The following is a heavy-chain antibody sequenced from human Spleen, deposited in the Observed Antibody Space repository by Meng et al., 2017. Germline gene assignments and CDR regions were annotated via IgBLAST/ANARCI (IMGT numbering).Heavy chain of an antibody. D-gene: IGHD3-22*01. CDR1: GGSISGSS. Sequence: QVTLQGAGPDPVKSSGTSSLTCAVSGGSISGSSWSWIRQPPGKGLEWIGEINHSGSTNYNPSLKSRVTISVDTSKNQFSLMLSSVTAADTAVYYCARGCSGYRVFLCYWGQGTLVTVSS. J-gene: IGHJ4*02. CDR2: INHSGST. V-gene: IGHV4-34*01. CDR3: ARGCSGYRVFLCY.